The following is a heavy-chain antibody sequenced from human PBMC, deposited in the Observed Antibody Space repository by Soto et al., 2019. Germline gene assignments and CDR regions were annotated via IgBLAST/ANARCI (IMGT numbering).Heavy chain of an antibody. CDR3: ARGATPPIFDY. V-gene: IGHV4-59*01. D-gene: IGHD1-1*01. CDR2: IYYSGST. CDR1: GGSISSYY. J-gene: IGHJ4*02. Sequence: PSETLSLTCTVSGGSISSYYWSWIRQPPGKGLEWIGYIYYSGSTNYNPSLKSRVTISVDTSKNQFSLKLSSVTAADTAVYDCARGATPPIFDYWGQGTLVTVSS.